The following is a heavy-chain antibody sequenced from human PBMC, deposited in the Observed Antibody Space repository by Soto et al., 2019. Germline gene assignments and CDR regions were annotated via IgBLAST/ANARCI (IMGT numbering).Heavy chain of an antibody. CDR1: GYTFTSYA. D-gene: IGHD3-9*01. J-gene: IGHJ5*02. V-gene: IGHV1-3*01. CDR3: AREGGRYFDWLLSYNWFDP. CDR2: INAGNGNT. Sequence: GASVKVSCKASGYTFTSYAMHWVRQAPGQRLEWMGWINAGNGNTKYSQKFQGRVTITRDTSASTAYMELSSLRSEDTAVYYCAREGGRYFDWLLSYNWFDPWGQGTQVTVSS.